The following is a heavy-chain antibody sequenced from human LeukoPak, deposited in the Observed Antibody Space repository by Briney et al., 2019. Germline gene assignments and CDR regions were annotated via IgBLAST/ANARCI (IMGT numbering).Heavy chain of an antibody. D-gene: IGHD3-3*01. CDR1: GASISGSGYY. CDR3: ARRYDFWSGYPPPLDY. Sequence: SETLSLTCTVSGASISGSGYYWGWIRQPPGKGLEWIGQINPSRNTNYNPSLKSRVTISVDTSKKQFSLKLSSVTAADTAVYYCARRYDFWSGYPPPLDYWGQGTLVTVSS. CDR2: INPSRNT. J-gene: IGHJ4*02. V-gene: IGHV4-39*07.